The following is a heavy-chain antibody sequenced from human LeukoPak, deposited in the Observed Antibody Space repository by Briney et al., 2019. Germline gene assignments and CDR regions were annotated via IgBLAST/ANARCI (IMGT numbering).Heavy chain of an antibody. D-gene: IGHD3-3*01. V-gene: IGHV3-21*01. Sequence: GGSLTLSCAASGFTFSSYSMNWVRQAPGKGLEWDSSISSSSSYIYYADSVKGRFTISRDNAKNSLYLQMNSLRAEDTAVYYCARDGDTTIFGVVTFDYWGQGTLVTVSS. J-gene: IGHJ4*02. CDR3: ARDGDTTIFGVVTFDY. CDR1: GFTFSSYS. CDR2: ISSSSSYI.